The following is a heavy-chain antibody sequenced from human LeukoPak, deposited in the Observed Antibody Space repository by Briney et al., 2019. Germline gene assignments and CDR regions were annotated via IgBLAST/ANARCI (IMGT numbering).Heavy chain of an antibody. J-gene: IGHJ3*02. V-gene: IGHV3-23*01. Sequence: QSGGSLRLSCAASGFTFSSYAMSWVRQAPGKGLEWVSAISGSGGSTYYADSVKGRFTISRDNSKNTLYLQMNSLRAEDTAVYYCAKGGVQHRDAFDTWGQGTMVTVSS. CDR2: ISGSGGST. CDR1: GFTFSSYA. D-gene: IGHD3-10*01. CDR3: AKGGVQHRDAFDT.